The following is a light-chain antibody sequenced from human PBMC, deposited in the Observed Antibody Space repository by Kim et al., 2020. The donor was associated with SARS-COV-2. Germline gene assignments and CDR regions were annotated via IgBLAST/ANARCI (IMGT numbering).Light chain of an antibody. CDR1: QSISTF. CDR2: DTS. J-gene: IGKJ1*01. CDR3: QQRYSWPRT. V-gene: IGKV3-11*01. Sequence: LAQGEKATLSCRAGQSISTFLARYQQRHGQAPKLLIYDTSKRAAGVPARFSASGSGTDFTLTISSLEPDDFATYYCQQRYSWPRTFGQGTKVDIK.